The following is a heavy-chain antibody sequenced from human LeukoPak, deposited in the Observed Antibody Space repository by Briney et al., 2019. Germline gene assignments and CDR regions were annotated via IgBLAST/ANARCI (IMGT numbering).Heavy chain of an antibody. V-gene: IGHV4-59*08. J-gene: IGHJ3*01. CDR3: ARRVATRPVYAFDV. D-gene: IGHD6-6*01. Sequence: SETLSLTCTVSGGSINTYYWSWIRQPPGKGLEWIGYIYYSGNTNSDPSLKSRVTISLDTSKNQFSLRLTSVTAADTAVYYCARRVATRPVYAFDVWGRGTMVTVSS. CDR1: GGSINTYY. CDR2: IYYSGNT.